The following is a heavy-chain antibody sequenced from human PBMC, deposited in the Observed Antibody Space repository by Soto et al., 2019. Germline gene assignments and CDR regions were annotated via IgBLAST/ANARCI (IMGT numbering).Heavy chain of an antibody. CDR1: GFTFSSYS. CDR2: ISSSSSTI. D-gene: IGHD6-19*01. CDR3: ARQPAGNWFDP. V-gene: IGHV3-48*01. Sequence: GVLRLSCAASGFTFSSYSMNWVRQAPGKGLEWVSYISSSSSTIYYADSVKGRFTTSVDTSKNQFSLKLSSLTAADTAVYYCARQPAGNWFDPWGQGTLVTVSS. J-gene: IGHJ5*02.